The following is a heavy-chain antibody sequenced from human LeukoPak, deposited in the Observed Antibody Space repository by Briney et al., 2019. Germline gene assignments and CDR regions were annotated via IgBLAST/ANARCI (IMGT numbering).Heavy chain of an antibody. D-gene: IGHD5-18*01. V-gene: IGHV4-59*01. Sequence: PSETLSLTCTVSGGSISSYYWSWIRQPPGKGLEWIGYIYYSGSTNYNPPLKSRVTISVDTSKNQFSLKLSSVTAADTAVYYCAREFVDTAMGASYSYYYYGMDVWGQGTTVTVSS. J-gene: IGHJ6*02. CDR3: AREFVDTAMGASYSYYYYGMDV. CDR1: GGSISSYY. CDR2: IYYSGST.